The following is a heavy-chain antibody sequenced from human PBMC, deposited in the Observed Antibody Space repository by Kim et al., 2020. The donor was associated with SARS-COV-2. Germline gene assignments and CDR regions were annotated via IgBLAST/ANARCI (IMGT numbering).Heavy chain of an antibody. CDR1: GYTFTGYY. Sequence: ASVKVSCKASGYTFTGYYMHWVRQAPGQGLEWMGWINPNSGGTNYAQKFQGRVTMTRDTSISTAYMELSRLRSDDTAVYYCASQLRITMIVVVHYALDIWGQGTMVSDCS. J-gene: IGHJ3*02. V-gene: IGHV1-2*02. CDR2: INPNSGGT. D-gene: IGHD3-22*01. CDR3: ASQLRITMIVVVHYALDI.